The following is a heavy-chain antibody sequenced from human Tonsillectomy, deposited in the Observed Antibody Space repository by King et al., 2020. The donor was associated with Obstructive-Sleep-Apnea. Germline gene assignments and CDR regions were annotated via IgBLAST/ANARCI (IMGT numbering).Heavy chain of an antibody. CDR3: ASFYDNSGDADYYYYGMDV. V-gene: IGHV4-39*07. D-gene: IGHD3-22*01. Sequence: QLQESGPGLVKPSETLSLTCTVSGGSISRSSYYWGWIRQPPGKGLEWIGSIYYSGKTYHNPSLKSRVTISVDTSKNHFSLKLSSVTAADTAVYYCASFYDNSGDADYYYYGMDVWGQGTTVTVSS. CDR1: GGSISRSSYY. J-gene: IGHJ6*02. CDR2: IYYSGKT.